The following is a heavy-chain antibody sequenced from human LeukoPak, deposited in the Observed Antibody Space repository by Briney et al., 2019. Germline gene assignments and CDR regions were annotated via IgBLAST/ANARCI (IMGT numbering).Heavy chain of an antibody. D-gene: IGHD6-19*01. CDR3: ASGPRGAVAGFDY. V-gene: IGHV1-69*04. Sequence: ASVKVSRKASGGTFSSYAISWVRQAPGQGLEWMGRIIPILGIANYAQKFQGRVTITADKSTSTAYMELSSLRSEDTAVYYCASGPRGAVAGFDYWGQGTLVAVSS. CDR1: GGTFSSYA. J-gene: IGHJ4*02. CDR2: IIPILGIA.